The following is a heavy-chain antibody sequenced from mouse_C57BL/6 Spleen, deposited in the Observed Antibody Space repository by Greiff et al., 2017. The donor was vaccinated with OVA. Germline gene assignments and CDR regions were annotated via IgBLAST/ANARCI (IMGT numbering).Heavy chain of an antibody. CDR1: GYTFTSYW. J-gene: IGHJ1*03. CDR3: ARGELRHWYFDV. Sequence: VQVVESGAELVRPGTSVKLSCKASGYTFTSYWMHWVKQRPGQGLEWIGVIDPSDSYTNYNQKFKGKATLTVDTSSSTAYMQLSSLTSEDSAVYYCARGELRHWYFDVWGTGTTVTVSS. D-gene: IGHD2-12*01. CDR2: IDPSDSYT. V-gene: IGHV1-59*01.